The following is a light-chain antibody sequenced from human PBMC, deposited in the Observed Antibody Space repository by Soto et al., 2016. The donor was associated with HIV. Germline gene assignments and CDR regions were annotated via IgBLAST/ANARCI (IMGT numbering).Light chain of an antibody. CDR3: QVWNNYQSI. V-gene: IGLV3-21*03. Sequence: SYVLTQPPSVSVAPEKTARITCGGNNIGSKSVHWYQQKPGQAPVLVVYDDSHRPSGIPERFSGSNSGNTATLTITRVEAGDEADYYCQVWNNYQSIFGPGTKVTVL. CDR1: NIGSKS. J-gene: IGLJ1*01. CDR2: DDS.